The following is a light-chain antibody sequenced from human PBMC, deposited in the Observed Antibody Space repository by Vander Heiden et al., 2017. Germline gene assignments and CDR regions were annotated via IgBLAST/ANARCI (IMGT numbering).Light chain of an antibody. CDR1: QNICSW. CDR3: QQYYGYPRT. Sequence: DIQLTQSPSSLSASVGDRVTITCRASQNICSWLDWYQQIPGKAPRVLIYTASNLQRGVPSRFSGSGSGTDFTLTINNLQAEDFASYYCQQYYGYPRTFGPGTKVDF. CDR2: TAS. V-gene: IGKV1-5*03. J-gene: IGKJ3*01.